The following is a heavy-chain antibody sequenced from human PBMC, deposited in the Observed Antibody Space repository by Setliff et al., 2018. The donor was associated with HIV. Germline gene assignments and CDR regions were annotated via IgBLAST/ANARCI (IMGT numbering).Heavy chain of an antibody. V-gene: IGHV3-48*04. CDR3: GVIVRRTEFNY. J-gene: IGHJ4*02. CDR2: ISGNSGAV. CDR1: GFTFSSYS. Sequence: GESLKISCAASGFTFSSYSMNWVRQAPGKGLEWVSFISGNSGAVTYADSVKGRFTISRDNAKNSLYLQMNSLRVEDTAVYYCGVIVRRTEFNYWGQGTLVTVSS. D-gene: IGHD3-22*01.